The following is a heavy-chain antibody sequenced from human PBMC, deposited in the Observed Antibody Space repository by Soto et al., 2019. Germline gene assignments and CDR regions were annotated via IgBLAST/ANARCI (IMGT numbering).Heavy chain of an antibody. J-gene: IGHJ6*02. CDR3: ARLSYSSSWRYYYYYYGMDV. D-gene: IGHD6-13*01. Sequence: PGEPLKISCKGSGYSFTSYWIGWVRQMPGKGLEWMGIIYPGDSDTRYSPSFQGQVTISADKSISTAYLQWSSLKASDTAMYYCARLSYSSSWRYYYYYYGMDVWGQGTTVTVSS. CDR1: GYSFTSYW. CDR2: IYPGDSDT. V-gene: IGHV5-51*01.